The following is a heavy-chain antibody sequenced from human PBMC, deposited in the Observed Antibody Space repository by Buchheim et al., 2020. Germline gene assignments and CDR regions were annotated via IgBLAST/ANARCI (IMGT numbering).Heavy chain of an antibody. CDR3: ARALVTAWYYDFWSGQTIDY. CDR1: GYTFTSYD. V-gene: IGHV1-8*01. Sequence: QVQLVQSGAEVKKPGASVKVSCKSSGYTFTSYDINWVRQATGQGLEWMGWMNPNSGNTGYAQKFQGRVTMTRNTSISTAYMELSSLRSEDTAVYYCARALVTAWYYDFWSGQTIDYWGQGTL. J-gene: IGHJ4*02. CDR2: MNPNSGNT. D-gene: IGHD3-3*01.